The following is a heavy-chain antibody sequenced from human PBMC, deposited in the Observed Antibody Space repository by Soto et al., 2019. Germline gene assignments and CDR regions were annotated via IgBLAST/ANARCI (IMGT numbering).Heavy chain of an antibody. Sequence: EVQLVESGGGLVKPGGSLRLSCAASGFTFSNAWMNWVRQAPGKGLEWVGRIKSKTDGGTTDYAAPVKGRFTISRDDSKNTLYLQMNSLKTEDTAVYYCTTDHGTVAARPVRHYSYGMDVWGQGTTVTVSS. CDR2: IKSKTDGGTT. CDR1: GFTFSNAW. D-gene: IGHD6-6*01. J-gene: IGHJ6*02. CDR3: TTDHGTVAARPVRHYSYGMDV. V-gene: IGHV3-15*07.